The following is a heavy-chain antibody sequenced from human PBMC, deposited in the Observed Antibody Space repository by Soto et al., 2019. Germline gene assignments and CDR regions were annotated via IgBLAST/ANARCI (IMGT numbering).Heavy chain of an antibody. Sequence: ASVKVSCKASGGTFSSYAISWVRQAPGQGLEWMGGIIPIFGTANYAQKFQGRVTITADESTSTAYMELSSLRSEDTAVYYCARDIIAAAGTGISGYYWGQGTLVTVSS. CDR2: IIPIFGTA. D-gene: IGHD6-13*01. V-gene: IGHV1-69*13. CDR3: ARDIIAAAGTGISGYY. J-gene: IGHJ4*02. CDR1: GGTFSSYA.